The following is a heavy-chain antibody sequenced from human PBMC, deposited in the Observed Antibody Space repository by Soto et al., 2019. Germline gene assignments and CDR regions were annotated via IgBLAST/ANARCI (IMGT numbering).Heavy chain of an antibody. CDR3: AKDPRLQLGF. J-gene: IGHJ4*02. CDR1: GFPFGNHA. Sequence: SLRLSCAASGFPFGNHAMSWVRQAPGKGLEWISGISGGGHGTNYAASVKGSFTISRDNSRNTLYLQMNSLRVADTAVYYCAKDPRLQLGFWGQGTLVTVSS. D-gene: IGHD1-1*01. CDR2: ISGGGHGT. V-gene: IGHV3-23*01.